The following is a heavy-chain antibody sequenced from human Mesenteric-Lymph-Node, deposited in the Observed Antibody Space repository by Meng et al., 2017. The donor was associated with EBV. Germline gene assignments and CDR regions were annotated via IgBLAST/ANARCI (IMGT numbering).Heavy chain of an antibody. J-gene: IGHJ4*02. CDR3: ARGRDYDFWSGLFDY. CDR1: GGSFSGYY. D-gene: IGHD3-3*01. Sequence: QVQLQQLGAGLLNSSEALSLTCAGFGGSFSGYYWGWIRQPPGKGLEWIGEINDSGSTNYNPSLKSRVTISVDTSKNQFSLKLSSVTAADTAVYYCARGRDYDFWSGLFDYWGQGTLVTVSS. V-gene: IGHV4-34*01. CDR2: INDSGST.